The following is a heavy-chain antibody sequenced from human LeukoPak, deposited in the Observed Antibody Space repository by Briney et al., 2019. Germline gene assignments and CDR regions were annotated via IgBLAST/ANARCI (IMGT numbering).Heavy chain of an antibody. D-gene: IGHD6-19*01. J-gene: IGHJ4*02. CDR3: ARDPGVRWLVGFDY. Sequence: PGRSLRLSCAASGFTFSSYGMHWVRQAPGKGLEWVAVIWYDGSNKYYADSVKGRFTTSRDNSENTLYLQMDSLRAEDTAVYYCARDPGVRWLVGFDYWGQGTLVTVSS. CDR2: IWYDGSNK. V-gene: IGHV3-33*01. CDR1: GFTFSSYG.